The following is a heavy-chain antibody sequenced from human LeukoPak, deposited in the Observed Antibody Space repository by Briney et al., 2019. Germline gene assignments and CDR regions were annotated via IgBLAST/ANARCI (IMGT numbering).Heavy chain of an antibody. J-gene: IGHJ4*02. CDR3: ARDTEEVTIFGVVNDY. Sequence: ASVKVSCKASGYTFTGYYMHWVRQAPGQGLEWMGWINPNSGGTDYAQKFQGRVTMTRDTSISTAYMELSRLRSDDTAVYYCARDTEEVTIFGVVNDYWGQGTLVTVSS. CDR2: INPNSGGT. CDR1: GYTFTGYY. V-gene: IGHV1-2*02. D-gene: IGHD3-3*01.